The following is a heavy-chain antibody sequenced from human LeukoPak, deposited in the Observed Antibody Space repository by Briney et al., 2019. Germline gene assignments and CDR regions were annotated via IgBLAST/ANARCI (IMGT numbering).Heavy chain of an antibody. D-gene: IGHD3-3*01. J-gene: IGHJ4*02. CDR3: ARGNWGYYGQSIFDY. V-gene: IGHV1-2*02. CDR1: GYTFTGYY. CDR2: INPNSGGT. Sequence: ASVKVSCKASGYTFTGYYMHWVRQAPGQGLEWMGWINPNSGGTNYAQKFQGRVTMTRDTSISTAYMELSRLRSDDTAVYYCARGNWGYYGQSIFDYWGQGTLVTVSS.